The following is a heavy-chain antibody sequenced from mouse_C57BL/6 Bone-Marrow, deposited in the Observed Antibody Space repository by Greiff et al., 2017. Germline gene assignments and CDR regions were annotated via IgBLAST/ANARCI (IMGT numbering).Heavy chain of an antibody. CDR1: GYTFTSYG. CDR3: ARSGYSNYLLFDY. D-gene: IGHD2-5*01. J-gene: IGHJ2*01. CDR2: INIGNGYT. Sequence: VQLQQSGAELVRPGSSVKMSCKTSGYTFTSYGINWVKQRPGQGLEWIGYINIGNGYTAYNETFKGKATLTSHTSSSTAYMQLSSLTSEDSAIYFCARSGYSNYLLFDYWGQGTTLTVSS. V-gene: IGHV1-58*01.